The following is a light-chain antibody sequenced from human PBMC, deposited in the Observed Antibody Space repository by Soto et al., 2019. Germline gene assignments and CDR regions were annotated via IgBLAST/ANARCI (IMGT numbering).Light chain of an antibody. CDR2: AAS. J-gene: IGKJ3*01. CDR3: QQSYSTPFT. CDR1: QSISSY. V-gene: IGKV1-39*01. Sequence: DIQMTQSPSSLSASVGDRVTITCRASQSISSYLNWYQQNPGKAPKLLIYAASSLQSGVPSRFSGSGSGTDFTLTISSLQPEDFAADYCQQSYSTPFTFGPGTKVDIK.